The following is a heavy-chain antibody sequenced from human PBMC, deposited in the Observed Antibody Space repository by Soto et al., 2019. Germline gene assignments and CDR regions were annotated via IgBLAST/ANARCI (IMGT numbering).Heavy chain of an antibody. D-gene: IGHD6-13*01. CDR3: ARHSNEYRKSLDY. CDR2: IYYSGST. V-gene: IGHV4-28*01. J-gene: IGHJ4*02. Sequence: PSETLSLTCAVSGYSISSSNWWGWIRQPPGKGLEWIGYIYYSGSTYYNPSLKSRVTMSVDTSKNQFSLKLSSVTAVDTAVYYCARHSNEYRKSLDYWGQGTLVTVSS. CDR1: GYSISSSNW.